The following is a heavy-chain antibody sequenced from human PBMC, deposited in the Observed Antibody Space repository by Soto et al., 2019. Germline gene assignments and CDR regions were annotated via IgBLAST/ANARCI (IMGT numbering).Heavy chain of an antibody. Sequence: TLSLTCAVSGGSISSGGYSWSWIRQPPGKGLEWIGYTYHSGSTYYTPSLKSRVTISVDRSKNQFSLKLSSVTAAATAVYYCASTLVVPAAIPYWGQGTLVTVSS. CDR2: TYHSGST. D-gene: IGHD2-2*01. CDR3: ASTLVVPAAIPY. V-gene: IGHV4-30-2*01. CDR1: GGSISSGGYS. J-gene: IGHJ4*02.